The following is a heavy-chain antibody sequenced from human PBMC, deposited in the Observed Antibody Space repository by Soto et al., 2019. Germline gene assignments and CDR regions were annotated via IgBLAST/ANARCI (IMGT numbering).Heavy chain of an antibody. D-gene: IGHD3-16*02. Sequence: ASVKVSCKASGYTFTSYGISWVRQAPGQGLEWMGWISAYNGNTNYAQKLQGRVTMTTDTSTSTAYMELRSLRSDDPAVYYCARVLSFSTTYYDYIWGSYRYYFDYWGQGTLVTVSS. J-gene: IGHJ4*02. CDR2: ISAYNGNT. CDR3: ARVLSFSTTYYDYIWGSYRYYFDY. V-gene: IGHV1-18*01. CDR1: GYTFTSYG.